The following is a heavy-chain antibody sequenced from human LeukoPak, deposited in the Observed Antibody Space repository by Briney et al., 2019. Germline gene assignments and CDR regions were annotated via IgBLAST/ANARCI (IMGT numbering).Heavy chain of an antibody. V-gene: IGHV1-18*01. D-gene: IGHD6-19*01. J-gene: IGHJ5*02. Sequence: ASVKVSCKASGYTFISYGISWARQAPGQGLEWMGWINSHNGYTKYAQKFQGRVTMTTDTSMSTAYMELGSLRSDDTAVYYCARRRAVAGVNWFDPWGQRTLVTVSS. CDR1: GYTFISYG. CDR3: ARRRAVAGVNWFDP. CDR2: INSHNGYT.